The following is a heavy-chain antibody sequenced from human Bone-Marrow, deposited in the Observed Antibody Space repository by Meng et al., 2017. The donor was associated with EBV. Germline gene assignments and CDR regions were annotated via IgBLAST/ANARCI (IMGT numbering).Heavy chain of an antibody. J-gene: IGHJ4*02. CDR3: AKTSTGKFDY. CDR2: IYYSGSS. CDR1: GGPISSYY. V-gene: IGHV4-59*01. D-gene: IGHD2-8*02. Sequence: QLQLQESGPGLVTPSETLSLTCTVSGGPISSYYWSWIRQAPGKGLEWIGYIYYSGSSNYNPSLKSRVTMSVDTSKNQFSLRLNSVTAADTAVYYCAKTSTGKFDYWGQGTLVTVSS.